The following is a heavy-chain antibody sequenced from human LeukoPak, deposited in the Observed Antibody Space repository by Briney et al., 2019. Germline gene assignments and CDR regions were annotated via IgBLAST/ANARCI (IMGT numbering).Heavy chain of an antibody. Sequence: ASVKVSCKASGYTFTSYDINWVRQATGQGLEWMGWMNPNSGNTGCAQKFQGRVIMTRNTSISTAYMELSSLRSEDTAVYYCARKDDYRTDYWGQGTLVTVSS. J-gene: IGHJ4*02. CDR3: ARKDDYRTDY. CDR2: MNPNSGNT. CDR1: GYTFTSYD. V-gene: IGHV1-8*01. D-gene: IGHD1-14*01.